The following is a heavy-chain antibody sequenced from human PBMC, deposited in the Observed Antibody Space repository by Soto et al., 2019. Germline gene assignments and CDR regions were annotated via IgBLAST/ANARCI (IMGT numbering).Heavy chain of an antibody. CDR1: GGSFIVYY. V-gene: IGHV4-34*01. J-gene: IGHJ3*02. D-gene: IGHD6-6*01. CDR3: ARGGRTEQLVAVAFDI. Sequence: SETLSLTCAVYGGSFIVYYLSWIRQPPGKGLEWIGEINHSGSTNYNPSLKSRVTISVDTSKNQFSLKLSSVTAADTAVYYCARGGRTEQLVAVAFDIWGQGTMVTVSS. CDR2: INHSGST.